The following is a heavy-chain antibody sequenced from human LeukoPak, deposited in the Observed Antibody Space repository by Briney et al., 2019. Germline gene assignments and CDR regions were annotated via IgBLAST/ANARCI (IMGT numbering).Heavy chain of an antibody. CDR3: ARDYLVGAPLDS. CDR1: GVSITNYY. J-gene: IGHJ4*02. D-gene: IGHD1-26*01. Sequence: SETLSLTCTVSGVSITNYYWARIRQPAGKGLEWIGRMYISGSTNYNPSLKSRVSISIDKTKNQFSLKLRSVTAADTAVYYCARDYLVGAPLDSSGQGTLVTVSS. V-gene: IGHV4-4*07. CDR2: MYISGST.